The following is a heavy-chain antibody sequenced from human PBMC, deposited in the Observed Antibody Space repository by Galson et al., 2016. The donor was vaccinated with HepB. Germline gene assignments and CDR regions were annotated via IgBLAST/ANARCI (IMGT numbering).Heavy chain of an antibody. D-gene: IGHD3-22*01. CDR1: GGTFSNYA. CDR2: IIPIFGTT. CDR3: ARGYDSTGYYGDYLDH. J-gene: IGHJ4*02. V-gene: IGHV1-69*13. Sequence: SVKVSCKASGGTFSNYAISWVRQAPGQGLEWMGGIIPIFGTTNYAQKFQGRVTIAADGSTSTAYMELSSLRSEDTAVYYCARGYDSTGYYGDYLDHWGQGTLVTVSS.